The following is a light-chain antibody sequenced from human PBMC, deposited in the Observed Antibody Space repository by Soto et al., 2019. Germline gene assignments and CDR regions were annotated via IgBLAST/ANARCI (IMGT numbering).Light chain of an antibody. CDR2: RAS. CDR3: LQYHNLWA. V-gene: IGKV3-15*01. J-gene: IGKJ1*01. Sequence: LVMTQSPATLSVSPGESATLSCRASQNIYYNVAWYQHRPGQAPRLLIYRASTRATGVPARFSGSGSGTEFTLTISSLQSEDFTVYSCLQYHNLWAFGQGTKVDIK. CDR1: QNIYYN.